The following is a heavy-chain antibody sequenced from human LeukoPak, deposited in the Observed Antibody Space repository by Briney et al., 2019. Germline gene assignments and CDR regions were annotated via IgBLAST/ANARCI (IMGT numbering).Heavy chain of an antibody. V-gene: IGHV3-23*01. CDR1: GFTFSTYG. CDR3: AKRGPGSPQSGKYFFDY. CDR2: ISGSAATT. D-gene: IGHD3-10*01. Sequence: PGGSLRLSCAASGFTFSTYGMTWVRQAPGKGLEWVSAISGSAATTFYADSAKGRFTISRDNSKNTLYLQMNSLRAEDTAVYYCAKRGPGSPQSGKYFFDYWGQGTLVTVSS. J-gene: IGHJ4*02.